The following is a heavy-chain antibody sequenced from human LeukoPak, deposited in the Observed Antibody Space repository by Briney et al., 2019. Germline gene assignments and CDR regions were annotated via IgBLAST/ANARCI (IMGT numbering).Heavy chain of an antibody. D-gene: IGHD6-19*01. CDR1: GGSFSGYY. CDR3: ARGRRLVPRGFRLWFDP. Sequence: SETLSLTCAVYGGSFSGYYWSWIRQPPGKGLEWIGEINHSGSTNYNPSLKSRVTISVDTSKNQFSLKLSSVTAADTAVYYCARGRRLVPRGFRLWFDPWGQGTLVTVSS. J-gene: IGHJ5*02. CDR2: INHSGST. V-gene: IGHV4-34*01.